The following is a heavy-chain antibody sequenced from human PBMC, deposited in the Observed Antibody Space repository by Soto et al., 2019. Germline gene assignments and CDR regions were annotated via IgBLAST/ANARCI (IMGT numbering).Heavy chain of an antibody. Sequence: PGGSLRLSCAASGFTFSSYGMHWVRQAPGKGLEWVAVIWYDGSNKYYADSVKGRFTISRDNSKNTLYLQMNSLRAEDTAVYYCARASSSLRYFDWFAQGIDYWGQGTLVTVSS. J-gene: IGHJ4*02. CDR2: IWYDGSNK. CDR1: GFTFSSYG. D-gene: IGHD3-9*01. V-gene: IGHV3-33*01. CDR3: ARASSSLRYFDWFAQGIDY.